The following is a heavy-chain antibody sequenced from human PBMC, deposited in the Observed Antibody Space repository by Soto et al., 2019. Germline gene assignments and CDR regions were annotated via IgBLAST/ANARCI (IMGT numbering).Heavy chain of an antibody. V-gene: IGHV3-23*01. CDR1: GFTFSNYA. D-gene: IGHD3-3*01. CDR3: AKGGDYDFWGGYYAFDY. J-gene: IGHJ4*02. Sequence: GGSLRLSCAASGFTFSNYAMSWVRQAPGKGLEWVSSISASGGSTYYADSVKGRFTISRDNSKNTLYLLMSSLRAEDTAIYYCAKGGDYDFWGGYYAFDYWGQGTLVTVSS. CDR2: ISASGGST.